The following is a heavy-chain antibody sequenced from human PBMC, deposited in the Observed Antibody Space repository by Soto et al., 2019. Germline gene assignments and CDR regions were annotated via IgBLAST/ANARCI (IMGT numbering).Heavy chain of an antibody. V-gene: IGHV3-53*02. Sequence: EVQLVETGGGLIQPGGSLRLSCAASGFTVSSNYMSWVRQARGKGLEWVSVIYSGGSTYYADSVRGRFTISRDNSKNTLYLQMKSLRAEDTAVYYCAGDPPATRHGMDVWGQGTTVTVSS. CDR1: GFTVSSNY. CDR2: IYSGGST. J-gene: IGHJ6*02. CDR3: AGDPPATRHGMDV.